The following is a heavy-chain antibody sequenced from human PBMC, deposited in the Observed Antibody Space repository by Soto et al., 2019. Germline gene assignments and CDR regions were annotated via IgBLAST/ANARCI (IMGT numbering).Heavy chain of an antibody. CDR2: IDPSDSYT. J-gene: IGHJ6*02. CDR1: GYSFTSYW. CDR3: ARSRNYYYGMDV. Sequence: GESLKISCKGSGYSFTSYWISWVRLMPGKGLEWMGRIDPSDSYTNYSPSFQGHVTISADKSISTAYLQWSSLKASDTAMYYCARSRNYYYGMDVWGQGTTVTVSS. V-gene: IGHV5-10-1*01.